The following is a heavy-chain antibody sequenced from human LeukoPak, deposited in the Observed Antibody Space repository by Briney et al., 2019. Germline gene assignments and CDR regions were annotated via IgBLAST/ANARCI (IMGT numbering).Heavy chain of an antibody. D-gene: IGHD2-2*01. CDR3: ARVGPTALDY. Sequence: PGGSLRLSCAASGFTFSSYSMNWVRQAPGKGLEWVSSITSSSNYIYYADSVKGRFTISRDNAKSSLYLQMNSLRAEDTAVYYCARVGPTALDYWGQGTLVTVSS. J-gene: IGHJ4*02. CDR2: ITSSSNYI. V-gene: IGHV3-21*01. CDR1: GFTFSSYS.